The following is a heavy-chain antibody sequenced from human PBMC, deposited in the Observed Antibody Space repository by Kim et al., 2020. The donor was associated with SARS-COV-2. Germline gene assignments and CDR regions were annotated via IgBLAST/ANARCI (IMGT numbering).Heavy chain of an antibody. J-gene: IGHJ2*01. CDR2: ISSSGSTI. D-gene: IGHD2-2*01. CDR3: ARGTSTADLYWYFDL. V-gene: IGHV3-11*01. Sequence: GGSLRLSCAASGFTFSDYYMSWIRQAPGTWLEWVSYISSSGSTIYHADSVKGRFTISRDNARSSLYLQMSSLRAEDTAVYYCARGTSTADLYWYFDLWGRGALVTVSS. CDR1: GFTFSDYY.